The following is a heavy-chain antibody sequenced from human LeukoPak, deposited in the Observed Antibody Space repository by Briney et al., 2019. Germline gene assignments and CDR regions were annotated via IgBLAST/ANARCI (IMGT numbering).Heavy chain of an antibody. D-gene: IGHD6-19*01. CDR1: GFTFSTYN. CDR2: ISSSTTTI. CDR3: ASYTPVPGTRGLQY. V-gene: IGHV3-48*04. J-gene: IGHJ4*02. Sequence: GGSLRLSCIPSGFTFSTYNMKWVRQAPGKGLEWVSYISSSTTTISYADSVKGRFTTSRDNAKNSLYLQMNSLRVEDTAVYYCASYTPVPGTRGLQYWGQGALVTVSS.